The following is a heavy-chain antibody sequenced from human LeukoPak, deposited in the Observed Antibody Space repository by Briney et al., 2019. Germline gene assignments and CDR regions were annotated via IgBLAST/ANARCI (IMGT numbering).Heavy chain of an antibody. CDR3: AKDLGPPYSNYFLDY. V-gene: IGHV3-23*01. Sequence: GGSLRLSCVTSGFSFSNFAMTWVRQAPGKGLEWVSTILDTGLGTYYGDSVKGRFTISRDSSKNTLYLQMHSLRAEDTALYYCAKDLGPPYSNYFLDYWGRGTLVTVSS. CDR1: GFSFSNFA. J-gene: IGHJ4*02. CDR2: ILDTGLGT. D-gene: IGHD4-11*01.